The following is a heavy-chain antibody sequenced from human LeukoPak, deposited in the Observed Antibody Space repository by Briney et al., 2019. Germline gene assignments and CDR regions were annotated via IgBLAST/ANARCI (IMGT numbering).Heavy chain of an antibody. CDR3: ARGERWSDI. J-gene: IGHJ4*02. V-gene: IGHV4-38-2*02. Sequence: PSETLSLTCTVSGYSNSTGYFWGWIRQPPGKGLEWIGNIYHGGNTYYNPSLNSRVTLSVDTSKNQFSLKLSSVTAADTAIYYCARGERWSDIWGQGTLVTVSS. D-gene: IGHD2-15*01. CDR1: GYSNSTGYF. CDR2: IYHGGNT.